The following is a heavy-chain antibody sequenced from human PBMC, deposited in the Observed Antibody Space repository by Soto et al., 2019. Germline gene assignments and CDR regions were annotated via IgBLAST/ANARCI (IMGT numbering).Heavy chain of an antibody. V-gene: IGHV3-11*01. CDR2: ISSSGNTI. Sequence: QVQLVESGGGLVQTSGSLRLACVASGFTFSDYYMSWVRQAPGKGLEWVSDISSSGNTIYYADSVKGRFPISRDNSKNSVFRQINSLRAEDTALYFCAKMSSENYYDPVFSWGQGTLVTVSS. CDR1: GFTFSDYY. D-gene: IGHD3-22*01. CDR3: AKMSSENYYDPVFS. J-gene: IGHJ4*02.